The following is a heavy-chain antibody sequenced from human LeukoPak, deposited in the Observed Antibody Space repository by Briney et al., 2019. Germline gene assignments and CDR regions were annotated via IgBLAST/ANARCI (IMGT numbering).Heavy chain of an antibody. V-gene: IGHV1-24*01. J-gene: IGHJ3*02. Sequence: GASVKVSCKVSGYTFTEFAMHWVRQAPGQGLEWMGGFDTNTGETIYAQGFTGRVPFTVDTSTDTAYMELSSLSSEDTAVYYCARLVSTSHTTLVTTIREFAFDIWGQGTMVTVSS. CDR3: ARLVSTSHTTLVTTIREFAFDI. CDR1: GYTFTEFA. CDR2: FDTNTGET. D-gene: IGHD5-12*01.